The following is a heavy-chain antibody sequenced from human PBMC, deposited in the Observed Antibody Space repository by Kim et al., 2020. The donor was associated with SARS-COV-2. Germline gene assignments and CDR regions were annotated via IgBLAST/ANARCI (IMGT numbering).Heavy chain of an antibody. D-gene: IGHD2-21*02. Sequence: GGSLRLSCEATGFTFSAFAMHWVRQAPGKGLEWVSVIGSEGHFQHYAGSVEGRCTISRDDSIYTLYLQMDSVRAEDTAVYYCARERPGTDCRFDYWGQGTLVTVSS. J-gene: IGHJ4*02. CDR1: GFTFSAFA. CDR2: IGSEGHFQ. CDR3: ARERPGTDCRFDY. V-gene: IGHV3-30*04.